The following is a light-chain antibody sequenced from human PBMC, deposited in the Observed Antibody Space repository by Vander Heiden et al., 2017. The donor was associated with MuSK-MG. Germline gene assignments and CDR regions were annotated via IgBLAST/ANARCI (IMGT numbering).Light chain of an antibody. CDR2: AAS. CDR1: QSINNF. Sequence: DIQMTQSPSSLSASVGDRVTITCRASQSINNFLNWYQQKPGKAPKLLIYAASNLQSGVPSRFSGSGSGTDFTLSISSLQPEDSATYYCQQSSYIPLTFGGGTMVELK. J-gene: IGKJ4*01. V-gene: IGKV1-39*01. CDR3: QQSSYIPLT.